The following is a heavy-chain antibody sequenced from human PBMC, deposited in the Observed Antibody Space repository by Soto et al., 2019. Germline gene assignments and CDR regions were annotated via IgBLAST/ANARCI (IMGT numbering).Heavy chain of an antibody. Sequence: GASVKVSCKVSGYTLTELSMHWVRQAPGKGLEWMGGFDPEDGETIYAQKFQGRVTMTEDTSTDTAYMELSSLRSEDTAVYYCAKSPNPGSDTPSYYGMDVWGLGTPVTVS. CDR1: GYTLTELS. CDR2: FDPEDGET. D-gene: IGHD2-15*01. V-gene: IGHV1-24*01. CDR3: AKSPNPGSDTPSYYGMDV. J-gene: IGHJ6*02.